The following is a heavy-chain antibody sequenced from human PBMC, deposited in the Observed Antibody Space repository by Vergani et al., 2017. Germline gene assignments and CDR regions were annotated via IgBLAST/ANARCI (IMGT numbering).Heavy chain of an antibody. CDR1: GYTFTSYD. Sequence: QVQLVQFGAEVKKPGASVKVSCKASGYTFTSYDINWVRQATGQGLEWMGWMNPNSGNTGYAQKFQGRVTMTRNTSISTAYMELSSLRSEDTAVYYCARVGIVVVPAATVHYYYYMDVWGKGTTVTVSS. D-gene: IGHD2-2*01. J-gene: IGHJ6*03. V-gene: IGHV1-8*02. CDR2: MNPNSGNT. CDR3: ARVGIVVVPAATVHYYYYMDV.